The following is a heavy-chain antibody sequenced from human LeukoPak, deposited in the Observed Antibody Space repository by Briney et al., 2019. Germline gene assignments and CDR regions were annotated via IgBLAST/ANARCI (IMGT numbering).Heavy chain of an antibody. D-gene: IGHD2-2*01. CDR3: TTWYCSSTSCPEHY. J-gene: IGHJ4*02. CDR2: IKSKSDGGTT. Sequence: GGSLRLSCAASGFTVSNAWMSWVRQAPGKGLKWVGRIKSKSDGGTTDYAAPVKGRFTISRDDSKNTLYLQMNSLKSEDTAVYYCTTWYCSSTSCPEHYWGQGPLVRVST. V-gene: IGHV3-15*01. CDR1: GFTVSNAW.